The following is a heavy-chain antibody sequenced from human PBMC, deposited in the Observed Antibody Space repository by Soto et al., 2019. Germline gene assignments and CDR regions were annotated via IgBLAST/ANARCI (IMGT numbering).Heavy chain of an antibody. CDR2: IYYSGST. J-gene: IGHJ4*02. CDR1: GGSISSGGYY. V-gene: IGHV4-31*03. Sequence: PSETLSLTCTVSGGSISSGGYYWSWVRQHPGKGLEWIGYIYYSGSTYYNPSLKSRVTISVDTSKNQFSLKLSSVTAADTAVYYCARGPGVASTDYWGQGTLVTVSS. D-gene: IGHD3-3*01. CDR3: ARGPGVASTDY.